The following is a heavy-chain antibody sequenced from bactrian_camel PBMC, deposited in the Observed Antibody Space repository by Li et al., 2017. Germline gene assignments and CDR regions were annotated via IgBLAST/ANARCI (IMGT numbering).Heavy chain of an antibody. CDR2: LYTGGGIP. D-gene: IGHD6*01. CDR1: RYTDSSNC. CDR3: AAGGPRPCGGDNWYASARY. V-gene: IGHV3S28*01. Sequence: CAASRYTDSSNCMGWFRQAPGKEREGVAVLYTGGGIPYYADSVKGRLTISQDYAKNTVWLQMNSLKPEDTAMYYCAAGGPRPCGGDNWYASARYWGQGTQVTVS. J-gene: IGHJ4*01.